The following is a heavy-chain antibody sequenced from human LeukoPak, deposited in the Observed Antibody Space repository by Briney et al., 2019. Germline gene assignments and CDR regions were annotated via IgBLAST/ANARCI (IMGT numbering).Heavy chain of an antibody. D-gene: IGHD6-13*01. J-gene: IGHJ4*01. Sequence: ETLVLSWTACGGSISSYYWWLLRQPPGEVVELGGYIYNSGTTNYTPPLKGRTTILDTTSNHLSSLELCFATAPDTAVYYCAKRARQPERIAAAGMEYYFDYSGQKTLVTVSS. CDR3: AKRARQPERIAAAGMEYYFDY. V-gene: IGHV4-59*08. CDR2: IYNSGTT. CDR1: GGSISSYY.